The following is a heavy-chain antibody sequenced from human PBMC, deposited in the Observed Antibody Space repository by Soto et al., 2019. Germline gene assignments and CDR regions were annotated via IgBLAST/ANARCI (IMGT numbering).Heavy chain of an antibody. CDR1: GGSFSSDSFI. Sequence: SETLSLTCSVSGGSFSSDSFIWSWVRQFPWKGLEWSGYINYSGTTYYNPSLRSRITMSVDTSKNQFSLNLSSVTAADTAVYYCARDHKWDGMDVWGQGXTVTVYS. J-gene: IGHJ6*02. CDR3: ARDHKWDGMDV. CDR2: INYSGTT. D-gene: IGHD1-26*01. V-gene: IGHV4-31*03.